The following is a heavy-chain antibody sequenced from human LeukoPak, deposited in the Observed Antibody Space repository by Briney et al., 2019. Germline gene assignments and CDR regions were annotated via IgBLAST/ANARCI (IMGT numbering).Heavy chain of an antibody. J-gene: IGHJ6*03. CDR1: GASFSGYY. Sequence: SETLSLTCAVYGASFSGYYWSWIRQPPGKGLECIGEINHSGTTNYNPSLKSRVTISVETSKMEFSLKLSSVPAADTAVYSCARGAGDSDFWSSYYTARYYMDVWGNGTTVTVSS. V-gene: IGHV4-34*01. D-gene: IGHD3-3*01. CDR2: INHSGTT. CDR3: ARGAGDSDFWSSYYTARYYMDV.